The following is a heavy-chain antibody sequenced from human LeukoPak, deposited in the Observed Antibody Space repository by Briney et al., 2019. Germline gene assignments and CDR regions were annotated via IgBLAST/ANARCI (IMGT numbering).Heavy chain of an antibody. CDR1: GGSISSYY. CDR2: ISSSSSYI. V-gene: IGHV3-21*01. CDR3: ARSELGYNYHYMDV. J-gene: IGHJ6*03. Sequence: PSETLSLTCTVSGGSISSYYWSWIRQPPGKGLEWVSSISSSSSYIYYTDSVKGRFTISRDNAKNSLYLQMNSLRAEDTAVYYCARSELGYNYHYMDVWGKGTTVTISS. D-gene: IGHD3-10*01.